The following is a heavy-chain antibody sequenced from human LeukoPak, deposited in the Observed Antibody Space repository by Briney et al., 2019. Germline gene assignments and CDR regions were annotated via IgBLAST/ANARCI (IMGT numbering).Heavy chain of an antibody. D-gene: IGHD1-7*01. Sequence: EGSLRLSCAASGFTFSTYAMHWVRQAPGKGLEWVAFISYTGTNKYYADSVKGRFTVSRDISKNTLYLQMNSLRAEDTAVYYCAREPTTGTTFWFDPWGQGTLLTVSS. CDR1: GFTFSTYA. J-gene: IGHJ5*02. CDR2: ISYTGTNK. V-gene: IGHV3-30*04. CDR3: AREPTTGTTFWFDP.